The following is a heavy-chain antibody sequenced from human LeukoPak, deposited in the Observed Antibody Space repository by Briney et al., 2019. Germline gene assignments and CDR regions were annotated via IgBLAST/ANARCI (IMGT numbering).Heavy chain of an antibody. V-gene: IGHV3-21*01. CDR3: ARMGSSSKYYYGMDV. CDR2: ISSSSSYI. J-gene: IGHJ6*02. CDR1: GFTFSSYS. Sequence: GGSLRLSCAASGFTFSSYSMNWLRQAPGKGLEWVSSISSSSSYIYYADSVKGRFTISRDNAKNSLYLQMNSLRAEDTAVYYCARMGSSSKYYYGMDVWGQGTTVTVSS. D-gene: IGHD6-6*01.